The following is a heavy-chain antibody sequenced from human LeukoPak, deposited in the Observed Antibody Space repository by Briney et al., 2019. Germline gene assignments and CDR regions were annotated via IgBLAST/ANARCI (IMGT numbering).Heavy chain of an antibody. Sequence: GGSLRLSCAASGLTFSSYGMHWVRQAPGKGLEWVAFIRYDGSNKYYADSVKGRFTISRDNSKNTLYLQMNSLRVEDTAVYYCAKDFGIYDTTTDYWGQGTLVTVSS. CDR1: GLTFSSYG. D-gene: IGHD2/OR15-2a*01. CDR3: AKDFGIYDTTTDY. J-gene: IGHJ4*02. V-gene: IGHV3-30*02. CDR2: IRYDGSNK.